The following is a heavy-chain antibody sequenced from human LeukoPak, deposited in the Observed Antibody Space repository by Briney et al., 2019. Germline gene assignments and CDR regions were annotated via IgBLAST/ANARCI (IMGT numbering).Heavy chain of an antibody. CDR3: AREEVGGEQNDVDWYFDL. V-gene: IGHV3-23*01. CDR1: GFTFSNYA. D-gene: IGHD1-1*01. J-gene: IGHJ2*01. CDR2: ITGSGDTT. Sequence: GGSLRLSCAASGFTFSNYAMSWVRQAPGKGLEWVSTITGSGDTTFYADSVKGRFTISRDNAKNSLYLQMNSLRAEDTAVYYCAREEVGGEQNDVDWYFDLWGRGTLVTVSS.